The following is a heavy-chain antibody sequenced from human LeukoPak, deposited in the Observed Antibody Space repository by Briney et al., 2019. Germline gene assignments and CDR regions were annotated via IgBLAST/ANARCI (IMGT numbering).Heavy chain of an antibody. J-gene: IGHJ4*02. D-gene: IGHD4-23*01. Sequence: GGSLRLSCAASGFTFSSYAMHRVRQAPGKGLEWVAVISYDGSNKYYADSVKGRFTISRVNSKNTLYLQMNSLRAEDTAVYYCANYGGNSQGDDYWGQGTLVTVSS. CDR1: GFTFSSYA. V-gene: IGHV3-30*01. CDR2: ISYDGSNK. CDR3: ANYGGNSQGDDY.